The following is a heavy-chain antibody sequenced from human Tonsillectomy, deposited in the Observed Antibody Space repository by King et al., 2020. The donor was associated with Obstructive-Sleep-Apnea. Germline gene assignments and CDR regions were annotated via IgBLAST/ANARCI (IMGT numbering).Heavy chain of an antibody. D-gene: IGHD5-18*01. CDR1: GDSISTYY. J-gene: IGHJ4*02. Sequence: VQLQESGPGLVKPSETLSLTCTVSGDSISTYYWSWIRQPPGKGLEWIGYIYYSGSTSYKASLKSRVTISVDTSKNQFSLKLRSVTAADTAVYYCARDLGYSYGIDYWGQGTLVTVSS. CDR3: ARDLGYSYGIDY. CDR2: IYYSGST. V-gene: IGHV4-59*01.